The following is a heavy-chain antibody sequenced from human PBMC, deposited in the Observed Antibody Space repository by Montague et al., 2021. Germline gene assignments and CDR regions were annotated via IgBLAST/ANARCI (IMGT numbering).Heavy chain of an antibody. Sequence: SLRLSCAASGFTFSNYWMSWVRQAPGKGLEWVANIKQDGSEKHYVDSVKGRFTISRDNAKNSLYLQMNSLRAEDTAVYFCARDQGQGYCGGDCYVGLDXWGQGTPVTVSS. D-gene: IGHD2-21*01. CDR1: GFTFSNYW. J-gene: IGHJ4*02. CDR3: ARDQGQGYCGGDCYVGLDX. V-gene: IGHV3-7*01. CDR2: IKQDGSEK.